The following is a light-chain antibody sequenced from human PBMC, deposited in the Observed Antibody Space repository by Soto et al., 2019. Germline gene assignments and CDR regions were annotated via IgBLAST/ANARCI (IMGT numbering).Light chain of an antibody. V-gene: IGKV3-20*01. CDR2: GPS. J-gene: IGKJ1*01. Sequence: EILLTQSPGTLSLSPGERATLSCRASQSVPKNYLAWYQQEPGQAPRLPIYGPSSRATGIPDRFSGSGSGTDFTLTIGRLEPEDFAVYYCHQYATSPQTFGQGTKVEIK. CDR1: QSVPKNY. CDR3: HQYATSPQT.